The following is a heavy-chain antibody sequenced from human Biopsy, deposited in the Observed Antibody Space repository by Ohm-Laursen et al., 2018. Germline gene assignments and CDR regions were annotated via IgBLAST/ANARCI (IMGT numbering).Heavy chain of an antibody. CDR2: ISSSGITA. D-gene: IGHD6-19*01. Sequence: GSLRLSCTASRFTFSDYFMSWIHQAPGKGLEWVSYISSSGITAHYADSVKGRFTISRDNAKNSLYLQMNSLRAEDTAIYYCARSGWNFEFDSWGKGTLVAVSS. CDR3: ARSGWNFEFDS. V-gene: IGHV3-11*01. J-gene: IGHJ4*02. CDR1: RFTFSDYF.